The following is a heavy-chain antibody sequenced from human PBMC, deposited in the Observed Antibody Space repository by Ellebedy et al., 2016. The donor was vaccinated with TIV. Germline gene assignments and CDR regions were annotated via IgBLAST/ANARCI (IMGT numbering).Heavy chain of an antibody. D-gene: IGHD3-22*01. CDR2: ISKSGDKT. CDR1: GFTFSSYA. CDR3: ADNYYDTSGYYYY. Sequence: PGGSLRLSCAASGFTFSSYAMSWVRQAPGKGLEWVSGISKSGDKTYYADSVKGRFTISRDNSKNTLYLQMNSLGAEETAVYYCADNYYDTSGYYYYWGQGTLVTVSS. V-gene: IGHV3-23*01. J-gene: IGHJ4*02.